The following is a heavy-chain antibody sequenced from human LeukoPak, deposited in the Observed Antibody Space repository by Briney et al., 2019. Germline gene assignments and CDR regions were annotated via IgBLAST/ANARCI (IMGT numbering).Heavy chain of an antibody. CDR2: INSDATST. V-gene: IGHV3-74*01. J-gene: IGHJ4*02. CDR1: GFTFSSYW. CDR3: AKRADYGANSYDY. D-gene: IGHD4-23*01. Sequence: PGGSLRLSCGASGFTFSSYWMHWVRQAPGKGLVWVSRINSDATSTSYADSVKGRFTISRDNAKNTMYPQMNSLRAEDTAVYYCAKRADYGANSYDYWGQGTLVTVSS.